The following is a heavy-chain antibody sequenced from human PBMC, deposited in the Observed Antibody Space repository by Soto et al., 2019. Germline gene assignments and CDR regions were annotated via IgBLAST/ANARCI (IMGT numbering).Heavy chain of an antibody. V-gene: IGHV1-69*12. CDR3: ARDKDRQQLGGNYYYILDV. Sequence: QVQLVQSGAEVKKPGSSVRVSCKTSGGTFRTSAISWVRQAPGQGLEWMGGIMPVFPTPDYAQKFQGRVTITAYESTSKVYMELSSLRSEDTAVYYCARDKDRQQLGGNYYYILDVWGQGTTVTVSS. CDR1: GGTFRTSA. D-gene: IGHD3-3*02. CDR2: IMPVFPTP. J-gene: IGHJ6*02.